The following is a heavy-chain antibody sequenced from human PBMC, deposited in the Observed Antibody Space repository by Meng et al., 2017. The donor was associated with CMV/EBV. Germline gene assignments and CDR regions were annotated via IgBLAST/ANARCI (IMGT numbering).Heavy chain of an antibody. CDR3: ARDMAILGFDP. V-gene: IGHV1-69*05. Sequence: SCKASGGTCSRYAVGWVRQTARKGLKWMGGIIPIFGTANYAQKLQGRVTITTDESTSTAYMELSSLRSEDTAVYYCARDMAILGFDPWGQGTLVTVSS. D-gene: IGHD2-15*01. CDR2: IIPIFGTA. CDR1: GGTCSRYA. J-gene: IGHJ5*02.